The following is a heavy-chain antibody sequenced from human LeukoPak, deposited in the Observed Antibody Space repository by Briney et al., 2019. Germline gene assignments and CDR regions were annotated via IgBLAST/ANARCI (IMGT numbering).Heavy chain of an antibody. V-gene: IGHV3-21*01. J-gene: IGHJ5*02. CDR2: ISTSSSYI. D-gene: IGHD3-10*01. CDR1: GFTFSSYN. Sequence: GGSLRLSCAASGFTFSSYNMNWVRQAPGKGLEWVSSISTSSSYIHYADSVKGRFTISRDNAKNSLYLQMNSLRAEDTALYYCAKDPMVRGVIWYNWFDPWGQGTLVTVSS. CDR3: AKDPMVRGVIWYNWFDP.